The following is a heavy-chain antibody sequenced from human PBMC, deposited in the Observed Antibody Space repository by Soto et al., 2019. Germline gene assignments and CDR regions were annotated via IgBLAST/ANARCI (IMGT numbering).Heavy chain of an antibody. Sequence: GGSLRLSCAASGFTFSSYWMSWVRQAPGKGLEWVANIKQDGSEKYYVDSVKGRFTISRDNAKNSLYLQMNSLRAEDTDVYNWARAPIGADFTGSPTAFAFWGKGTLVPVSS. CDR3: ARAPIGADFTGSPTAFAF. CDR1: GFTFSSYW. V-gene: IGHV3-7*01. CDR2: IKQDGSEK. D-gene: IGHD3-3*01. J-gene: IGHJ4*02.